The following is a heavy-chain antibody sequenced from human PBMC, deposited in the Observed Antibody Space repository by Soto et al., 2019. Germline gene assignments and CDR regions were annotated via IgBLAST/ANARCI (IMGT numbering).Heavy chain of an antibody. CDR2: ISSSGSTI. D-gene: IGHD6-19*01. Sequence: EVQLVESGGGLVQPGGSLRLSCAASGFTFSSYEMNWVRQAPGKGLEWVSYISSSGSTIYYADSVKGRFTISRDNAKNSLYLHMNSLRAEDTAVYYCARVGIAVALDYWGQGTLVTVSS. J-gene: IGHJ4*02. CDR1: GFTFSSYE. CDR3: ARVGIAVALDY. V-gene: IGHV3-48*03.